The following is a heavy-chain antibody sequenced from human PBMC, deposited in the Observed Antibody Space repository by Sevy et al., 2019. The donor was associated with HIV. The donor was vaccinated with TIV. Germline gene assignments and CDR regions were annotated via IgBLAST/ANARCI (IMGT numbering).Heavy chain of an antibody. D-gene: IGHD3-22*01. Sequence: GGSLRLSCAASGLSVSDNYMNWVRQAPGKGLELVSVIYSDGRTYYPDSVKGRFTISRDNSKNTLHLHMNSLRPEDTAVYYCARDRYYDASGYYYYYYGMDVWGQGTTLTVSS. CDR1: GLSVSDNY. V-gene: IGHV3-66*01. J-gene: IGHJ6*02. CDR2: IYSDGRT. CDR3: ARDRYYDASGYYYYYYGMDV.